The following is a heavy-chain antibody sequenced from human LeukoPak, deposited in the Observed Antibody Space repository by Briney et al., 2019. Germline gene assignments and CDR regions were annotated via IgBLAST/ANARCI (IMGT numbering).Heavy chain of an antibody. CDR3: ARSLTGYDAFDI. J-gene: IGHJ3*02. CDR2: ISYDKSCK. V-gene: IGHV3-30*04. D-gene: IGHD3-9*01. Sequence: GRSLRLSCAASGFTFNRHAMHWVRQAPGKGLEWVAVISYDKSCKEYTDSVKGRFTISRDNSRNTLFLEMNSLRTEDTAIYYCARSLTGYDAFDIWGQGTRVTVSS. CDR1: GFTFNRHA.